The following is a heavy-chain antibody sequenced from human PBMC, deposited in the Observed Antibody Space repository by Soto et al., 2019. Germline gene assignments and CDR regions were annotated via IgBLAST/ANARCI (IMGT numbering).Heavy chain of an antibody. J-gene: IGHJ5*02. CDR1: GYTFTGYY. V-gene: IGHV1-2*02. Sequence: EASVKVSCKASGYTFTGYYMHWVRQAPGQGLEWMGWINPNSGGTNYAQKFQGRVTMTRDTSISTAYMELSRLRSDDTAVYYCARLVVDERNNWFDPWGQGTLVTVSS. CDR3: ARLVVDERNNWFDP. D-gene: IGHD2-15*01. CDR2: INPNSGGT.